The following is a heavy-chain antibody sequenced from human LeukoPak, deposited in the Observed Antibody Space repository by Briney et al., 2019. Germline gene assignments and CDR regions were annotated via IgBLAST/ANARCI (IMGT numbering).Heavy chain of an antibody. CDR1: GFDFSDYW. J-gene: IGHJ4*02. V-gene: IGHV3-74*01. CDR3: GRDLGGRSGY. Sequence: SGGSLRLSCAASGFDFSDYWMHWVRQAPAKGPVWVSRVNTDGDSTIYADFVEGRFTISRDNAKNTLYLQMNSLRAEDTAVYYCGRDLGGRSGYWGQGTLVTVSS. D-gene: IGHD1-26*01. CDR2: VNTDGDST.